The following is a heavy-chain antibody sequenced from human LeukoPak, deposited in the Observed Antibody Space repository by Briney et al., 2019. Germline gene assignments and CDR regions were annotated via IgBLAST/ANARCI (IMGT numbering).Heavy chain of an antibody. CDR2: ISDSGNSA. J-gene: IGHJ3*02. Sequence: PGRSLRLSCAASGFTFSSYAMNWVRQAPGKGLEWVSAISDSGNSAYYADSVKGRFTVSRDKSNNTLFLQMTRLTADDTAVYYCAKDASPLPNVFDIWGQGTKVIVS. D-gene: IGHD2-15*01. V-gene: IGHV3-23*01. CDR1: GFTFSSYA. CDR3: AKDASPLPNVFDI.